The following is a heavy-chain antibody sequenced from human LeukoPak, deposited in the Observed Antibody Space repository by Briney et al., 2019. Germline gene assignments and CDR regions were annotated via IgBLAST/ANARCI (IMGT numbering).Heavy chain of an antibody. CDR3: AKDTSIGRYCTNGVCSPFDY. V-gene: IGHV3-23*01. CDR1: GFTFRSYA. Sequence: GGSLRLSCAGSGFTFRSYAMSWVRQAPGKGVEGVSAISDTGGTTYNADSVKGGFTISRENSRSTLYLQMNSLRAEDTALYYCAKDTSIGRYCTNGVCSPFDYWGQGTLVTVSS. J-gene: IGHJ4*02. D-gene: IGHD2-8*01. CDR2: ISDTGGTT.